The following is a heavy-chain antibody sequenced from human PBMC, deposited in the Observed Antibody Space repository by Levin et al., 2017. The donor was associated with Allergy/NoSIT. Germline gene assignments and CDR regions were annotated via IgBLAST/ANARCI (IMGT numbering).Heavy chain of an antibody. V-gene: IGHV3-30*18. CDR2: ISYDGSNK. D-gene: IGHD5-18*01. CDR3: AKEGERSYGLGDYYYAMDV. CDR1: GVTLSSYG. Sequence: GESLKISCAASGVTLSSYGMHWVRQAPGKGLEWVAVISYDGSNKYYADSVKGRFTISRDNSKNTLYLQMNSLRAEDTAVYYCAKEGERSYGLGDYYYAMDVWGQGTTVTVSS. J-gene: IGHJ6*02.